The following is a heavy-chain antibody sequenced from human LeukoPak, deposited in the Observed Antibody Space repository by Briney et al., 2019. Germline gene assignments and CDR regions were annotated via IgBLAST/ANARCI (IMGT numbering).Heavy chain of an antibody. Sequence: SETLSLTCAVSGDSISSAYWSWVRQPPGKGLEWIGHIYYTGSTNYNPSLKSRVTISVDTSKNQFSLKLSSVTAADTAVYYCASDSYSGSHDYWGQGTLVTVSS. D-gene: IGHD1-26*01. CDR1: GDSISSAY. V-gene: IGHV4-59*01. CDR2: IYYTGST. J-gene: IGHJ4*02. CDR3: ASDSYSGSHDY.